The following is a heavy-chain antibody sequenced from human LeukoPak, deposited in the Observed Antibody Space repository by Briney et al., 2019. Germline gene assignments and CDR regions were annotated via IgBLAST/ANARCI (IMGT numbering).Heavy chain of an antibody. D-gene: IGHD1-1*01. CDR3: AREGTAGTNLNWFDP. V-gene: IGHV4-59*01. CDR2: ISYSGST. CDR1: GGSISSYY. J-gene: IGHJ5*02. Sequence: PSGTLSLTCGVSGGSISSYYWSWIRQPPGKGLEWIGYISYSGSTNFNPSLKSRVTISVDTSKNQFSLKLSSVTAADTAVYYCAREGTAGTNLNWFDPWGQGTLVTVSS.